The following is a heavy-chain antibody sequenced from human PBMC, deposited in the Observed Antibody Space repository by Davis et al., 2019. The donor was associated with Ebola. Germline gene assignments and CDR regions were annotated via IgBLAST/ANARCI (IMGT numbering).Heavy chain of an antibody. D-gene: IGHD1-26*01. V-gene: IGHV1-69*06. Sequence: SVKVSCKASGGTFSSYAISWVRQAPGQGLEWMGGIIPIFGTANYAQKFQGRVTITADKSTSTAYMELSSLRSEDTAVYYCARSGYGSYYYYYYGMDVWGQGTTVTVSS. J-gene: IGHJ6*02. CDR1: GGTFSSYA. CDR3: ARSGYGSYYYYYYGMDV. CDR2: IIPIFGTA.